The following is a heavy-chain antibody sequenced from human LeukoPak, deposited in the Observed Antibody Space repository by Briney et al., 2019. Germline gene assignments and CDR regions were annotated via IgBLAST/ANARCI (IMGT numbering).Heavy chain of an antibody. V-gene: IGHV3-30*01. CDR2: ISSDGSNE. J-gene: IGHJ6*02. CDR1: GFTFSTYA. D-gene: IGHD3-22*01. CDR3: ARDFGGRGAGSSGFYYYYYIMDV. Sequence: GGSLRLSCAASGFTFSTYAMHWVRQAPGKGLEWGAVISSDGSNEFYADSVKGRFTISRDNSKNTLYLQTNSLRAEDTAMFYCARDFGGRGAGSSGFYYYYYIMDVWGQGTTVTVSS.